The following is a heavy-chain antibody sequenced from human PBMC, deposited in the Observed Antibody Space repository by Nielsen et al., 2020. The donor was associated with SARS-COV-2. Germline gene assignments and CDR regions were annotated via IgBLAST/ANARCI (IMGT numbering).Heavy chain of an antibody. CDR1: GFTFSKAW. D-gene: IGHD2-2*01. CDR2: IKSKIDGGTT. CDR3: ATARYCSRTSCSAGTDMFDP. Sequence: GGSLRLSCVASGFTFSKAWMSWVRQAPGKGLEWVGRIKSKIDGGTTDYAAPVKDRFTISRDDSTNTVYLDMSSLRTEDTAVYYCATARYCSRTSCSAGTDMFDPWGQGTQVIVSS. V-gene: IGHV3-15*01. J-gene: IGHJ5*02.